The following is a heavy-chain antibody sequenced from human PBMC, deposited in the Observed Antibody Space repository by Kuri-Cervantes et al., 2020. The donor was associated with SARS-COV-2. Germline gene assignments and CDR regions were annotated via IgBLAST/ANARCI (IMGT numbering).Heavy chain of an antibody. Sequence: ASVKVSCKASGYTFTSYAMNWVRQAPGQGLEWMGWINTNTGNPTYAQGFTGRFVFSLDTSVSTAYLQISSLKAEDTAVYYCATGGISYYYYGMDVWGQGTTVTVSS. CDR3: ATGGISYYYYGMDV. CDR1: GYTFTSYA. J-gene: IGHJ6*02. V-gene: IGHV7-4-1*02. D-gene: IGHD2-21*01. CDR2: INTNTGNP.